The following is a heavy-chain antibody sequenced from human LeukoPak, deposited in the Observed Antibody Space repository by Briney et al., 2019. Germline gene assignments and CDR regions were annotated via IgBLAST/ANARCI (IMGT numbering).Heavy chain of an antibody. CDR2: ITSSSSYT. Sequence: KTGGSLRLSCAASGFTFTTYNMNWVRQPPGRRWEWVSSITSSSSYTFYADSVKGRFTISRDNAKNSLYLQMNSLRAEDTAVYYCAKDHPSGSSSDYWGQGTLVTVSS. CDR3: AKDHPSGSSSDY. D-gene: IGHD6-6*01. J-gene: IGHJ4*02. CDR1: GFTFTTYN. V-gene: IGHV3-21*01.